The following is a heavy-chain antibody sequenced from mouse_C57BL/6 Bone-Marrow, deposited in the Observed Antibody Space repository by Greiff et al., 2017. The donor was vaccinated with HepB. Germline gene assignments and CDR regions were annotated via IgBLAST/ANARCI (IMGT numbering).Heavy chain of an antibody. J-gene: IGHJ3*01. Sequence: QVQLQQPGAELVQPGASVKLSCKASGYTFTSYWMQWVKQRPGQGLEWIGEIDPSDSYTKHNQKFKGKATFTVDTSSSTAYMQLSSLTSEDSAVYYCARRGITTVVATKAYWGQGTLVTVSA. D-gene: IGHD1-1*01. CDR2: IDPSDSYT. CDR1: GYTFTSYW. CDR3: ARRGITTVVATKAY. V-gene: IGHV1-50*01.